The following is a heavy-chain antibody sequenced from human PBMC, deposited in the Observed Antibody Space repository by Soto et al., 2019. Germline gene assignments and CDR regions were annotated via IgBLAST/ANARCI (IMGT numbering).Heavy chain of an antibody. D-gene: IGHD2-15*01. CDR3: ARVSPPAVVVVVAAIYWFDP. CDR1: GGSFSGYY. Sequence: SETLSLTCAVYGGSFSGYYWSWIRQPPGKGLKWIGEINHSGSTNYNPSLKSRVTISVDTSKNQFSLKLSSVTAADTAVYYCARVSPPAVVVVVAAIYWFDPWGQGTLVTISS. V-gene: IGHV4-34*01. J-gene: IGHJ5*02. CDR2: INHSGST.